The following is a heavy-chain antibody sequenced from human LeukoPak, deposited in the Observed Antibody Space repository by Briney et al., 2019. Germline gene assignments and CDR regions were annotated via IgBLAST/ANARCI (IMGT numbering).Heavy chain of an antibody. CDR3: AKDPPRTYGSGIGDY. CDR1: GFTFSSYG. Sequence: PGGSLRLSCAASGFTFSSYGMHWVRQAPGKGLEWVAFIRYDGSNKYYADSVKGRFTISRDNSKNTLHLQMNSLRAEDTAVYYCAKDPPRTYGSGIGDYWGQGTLVTVSS. V-gene: IGHV3-30*02. D-gene: IGHD3-10*01. CDR2: IRYDGSNK. J-gene: IGHJ4*02.